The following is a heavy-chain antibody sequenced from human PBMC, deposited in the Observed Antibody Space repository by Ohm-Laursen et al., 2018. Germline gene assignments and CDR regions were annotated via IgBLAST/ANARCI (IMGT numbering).Heavy chain of an antibody. CDR2: MYATGSS. Sequence: SETLSLTCIVSGGSISNYYWSWIRQPAGKGLEWIGRMYATGSSNYNPSLNSRVTMSVDTSRNQFSLKLTSVTAADTAVYYCAVSEVRYSFTYLADFWGQGTLVTVPS. J-gene: IGHJ4*02. V-gene: IGHV4-4*07. CDR3: AVSEVRYSFTYLADF. CDR1: GGSISNYY. D-gene: IGHD3-9*01.